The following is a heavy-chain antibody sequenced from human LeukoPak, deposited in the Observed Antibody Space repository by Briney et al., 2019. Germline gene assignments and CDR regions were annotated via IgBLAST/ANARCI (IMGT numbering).Heavy chain of an antibody. CDR1: GFTFSSYG. CDR3: ARDPTYTVVTPGDY. J-gene: IGHJ4*02. D-gene: IGHD4-23*01. Sequence: GGSLRLSCAALGFTFSSYGMHWVPRSPGKGLEWVAVIWYDGSNKYYADAVKGRFTISRDNSKNTLYLEMEKLRAEDTGVDYCARDPTYTVVTPGDYWGRGTVVSVSS. V-gene: IGHV3-33*01. CDR2: IWYDGSNK.